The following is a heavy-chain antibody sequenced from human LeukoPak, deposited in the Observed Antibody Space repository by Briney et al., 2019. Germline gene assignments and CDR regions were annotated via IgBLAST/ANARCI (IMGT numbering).Heavy chain of an antibody. Sequence: GASVKVSCKASGGTFSSYAISWVRQAPGQGLEWMGGIIPIFGTANYAQKFQGRVTITADESTSTAYMELSSLRSEDTAVYYCARVLGSRYYYDSSGYLDYWGQGTLVTVSS. CDR3: ARVLGSRYYYDSSGYLDY. CDR2: IIPIFGTA. J-gene: IGHJ4*02. V-gene: IGHV1-69*13. D-gene: IGHD3-22*01. CDR1: GGTFSSYA.